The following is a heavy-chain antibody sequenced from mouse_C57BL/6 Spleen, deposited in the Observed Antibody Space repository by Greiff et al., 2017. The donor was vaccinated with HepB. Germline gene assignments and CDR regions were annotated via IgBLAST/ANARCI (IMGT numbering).Heavy chain of an antibody. D-gene: IGHD1-1*01. Sequence: EVKLLESGPELVKPGASVKIPCKASGYTFTDYNMDWVKQSHGKSLEWIGDINPNNGGTIYNQKFKGKATLTGDKSSSTADMELRSLTSEDTAVYYCARSGYYGVATGFAYWGKGTLVTVSA. CDR1: GYTFTDYN. V-gene: IGHV1-18*01. J-gene: IGHJ3*01. CDR3: ARSGYYGVATGFAY. CDR2: INPNNGGT.